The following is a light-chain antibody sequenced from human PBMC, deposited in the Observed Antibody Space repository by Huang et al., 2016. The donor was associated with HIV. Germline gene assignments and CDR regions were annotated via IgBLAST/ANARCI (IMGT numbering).Light chain of an antibody. V-gene: IGKV1-33*01. CDR1: QDINDY. Sequence: DIQMTQSPSSLSASVGDRVTITCQASQDINDYLNGYQQKPGKAPKLLIYHVSNLETGVPSRFSGSGSGTDFTFTVSSLQPEDIATYYCQQYDSFPITFGQGTQLEIK. CDR3: QQYDSFPIT. J-gene: IGKJ5*01. CDR2: HVS.